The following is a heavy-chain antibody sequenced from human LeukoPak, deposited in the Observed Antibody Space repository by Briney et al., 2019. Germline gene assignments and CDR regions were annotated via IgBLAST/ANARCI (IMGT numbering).Heavy chain of an antibody. CDR2: INHSGST. Sequence: SGGSLRLSCAVSGFIVNSNYMSWIRQPPGKGLEWIGEINHSGSTNYNPSLKSRVTISVDTSKNQFSLKLSSVTAADTAVYYCARGLYYYDNVPGYWGQGTLVTVSS. D-gene: IGHD3-22*01. CDR1: GFIVNSNY. CDR3: ARGLYYYDNVPGY. V-gene: IGHV4-34*01. J-gene: IGHJ4*02.